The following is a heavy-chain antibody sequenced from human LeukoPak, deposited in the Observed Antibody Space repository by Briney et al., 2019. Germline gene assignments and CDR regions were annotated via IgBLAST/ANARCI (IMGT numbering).Heavy chain of an antibody. D-gene: IGHD3-10*01. Sequence: GASVKVSCKASGYTFTSYAMNWVRQAPGQGLEWMGWINTNTGNPTYAQGFTGRFVFSLDTSVSTAYLQISSLKAEDTAVYYCARSRPYITMVRGVIKDAFDIWGQGTMVTVSS. CDR1: GYTFTSYA. CDR2: INTNTGNP. CDR3: ARSRPYITMVRGVIKDAFDI. J-gene: IGHJ3*02. V-gene: IGHV7-4-1*02.